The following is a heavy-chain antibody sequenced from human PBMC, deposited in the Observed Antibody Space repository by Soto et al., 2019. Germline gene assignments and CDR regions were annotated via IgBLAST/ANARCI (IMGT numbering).Heavy chain of an antibody. D-gene: IGHD2-2*01. J-gene: IGHJ5*02. V-gene: IGHV1-18*01. CDR2: ISAYTDDP. CDR3: ARVIPGAEAWFDP. Sequence: ASVKVSCKASGNTFTNFGVTWVRQAPGQGLEWMGWISAYTDDPNYAQKFQGRVTMTIDTSTSTAYLDLRSLTSDVTAVYYCARVIPGAEAWFDPWGQGTLVTVSS. CDR1: GNTFTNFG.